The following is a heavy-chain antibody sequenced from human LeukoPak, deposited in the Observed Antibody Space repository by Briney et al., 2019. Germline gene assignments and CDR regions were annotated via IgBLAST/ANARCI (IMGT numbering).Heavy chain of an antibody. J-gene: IGHJ3*02. Sequence: ASVKVSCKASGYTFTSYYMHWVRQAPGQGLEWMGIINPSGGSTSYAQKFQGRVTMTRDTSTSTVYMELSSLRSEVTAVYYCARDLQMNYYDSSGYYYHDAFDIWGQGTMVTVSS. V-gene: IGHV1-46*01. CDR2: INPSGGST. CDR3: ARDLQMNYYDSSGYYYHDAFDI. CDR1: GYTFTSYY. D-gene: IGHD3-22*01.